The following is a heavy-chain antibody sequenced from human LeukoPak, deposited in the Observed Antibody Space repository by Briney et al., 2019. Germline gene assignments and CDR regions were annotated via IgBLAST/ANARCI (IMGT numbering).Heavy chain of an antibody. Sequence: SETLSLTCTVSGVYIYSSTYYWAWIRQPPGKGLEFIGSIYYNENTYSNPSLRSRLTISVDTSTNQFSLRLNSVTAAYTAVYYCARQLAAGNDAFDIWGQGTMVTVSS. D-gene: IGHD2-15*01. CDR1: GVYIYSSTYY. CDR2: IYYNENT. J-gene: IGHJ3*02. V-gene: IGHV4-39*01. CDR3: ARQLAAGNDAFDI.